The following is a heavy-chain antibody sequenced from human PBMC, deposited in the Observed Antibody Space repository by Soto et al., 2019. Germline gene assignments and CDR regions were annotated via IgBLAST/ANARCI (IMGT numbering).Heavy chain of an antibody. V-gene: IGHV3-9*01. CDR3: AKDIYDILTGYSRGDGLDL. CDR1: GFKFDDYA. Sequence: EVQLVESGGDLVQPGRSLGLACTASGFKFDDYAMHWVRQAPGKGLEWVSGISWKSGSMNYADSVKGRFTISRDNAKNSLYLQMNSLRSEDTALYYCAKDIYDILTGYSRGDGLDLWGHGTMVTVSS. D-gene: IGHD3-9*01. J-gene: IGHJ3*01. CDR2: ISWKSGSM.